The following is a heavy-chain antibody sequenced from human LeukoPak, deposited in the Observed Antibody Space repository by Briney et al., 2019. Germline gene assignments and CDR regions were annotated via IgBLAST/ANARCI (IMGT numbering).Heavy chain of an antibody. Sequence: PGGSLRLSCAASGFTFSNSAMSWVRQAPGKGLEWIGEINHSGSTNYNPSLKSRVTISVDTSKNQFSLRLSSVTAADTAVYYCARVVSYYYYYGMDVWGKGTTVTVSS. V-gene: IGHV4-34*01. CDR3: ARVVSYYYYYGMDV. CDR1: GFTFSNSA. D-gene: IGHD3-22*01. CDR2: INHSGST. J-gene: IGHJ6*04.